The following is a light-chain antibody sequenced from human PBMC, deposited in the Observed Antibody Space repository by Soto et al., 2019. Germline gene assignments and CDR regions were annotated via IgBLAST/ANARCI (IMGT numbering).Light chain of an antibody. CDR3: MQGTYWPYT. CDR2: TVS. Sequence: DVVLTQSPLSLPVTLGQPASISCRSSQSLLYSDGSNYLNWFQQRPGQSPRRLIFTVSNRDSGVPDRFIGSGSGTDFTLKISRVEAEDIGVYFCMQGTYWPYTFGQGTRLEIK. J-gene: IGKJ2*01. CDR1: QSLLYSDGSNY. V-gene: IGKV2-30*01.